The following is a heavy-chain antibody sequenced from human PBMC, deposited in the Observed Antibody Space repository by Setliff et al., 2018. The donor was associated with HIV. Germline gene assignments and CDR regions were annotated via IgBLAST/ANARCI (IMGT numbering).Heavy chain of an antibody. CDR2: IYYSGST. CDR3: ARARGGCSGGSCPAHHYYYYMDV. D-gene: IGHD2-15*01. J-gene: IGHJ6*03. CDR1: GGSISSGGYY. Sequence: SETLSLTCNVSGGSISSGGYYWSWIRQHPGKGLGWIGYIYYSGSTYYNPSLKSLVTISVDTSKSQFSLKLSSVTAADTAVYYCARARGGCSGGSCPAHHYYYYMDVWGKGTTVTVSS. V-gene: IGHV4-31*01.